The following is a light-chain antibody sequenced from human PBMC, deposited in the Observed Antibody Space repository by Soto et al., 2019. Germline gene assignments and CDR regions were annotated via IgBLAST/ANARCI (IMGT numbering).Light chain of an antibody. CDR3: QQRNIWPPVT. J-gene: IGKJ5*01. CDR2: GAF. V-gene: IGKV3-11*01. Sequence: EIVLTQSPATLSLSPGERATLSCRASPSVTNYLAWYQQKPGQPPRLLIYGAFNRAAGIPARFSGSGSGTDFTLTISSLEPEDSAVDYCQQRNIWPPVTFGQGTRLEIK. CDR1: PSVTNY.